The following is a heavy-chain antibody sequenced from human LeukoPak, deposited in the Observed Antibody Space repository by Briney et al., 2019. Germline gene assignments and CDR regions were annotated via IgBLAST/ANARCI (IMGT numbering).Heavy chain of an antibody. CDR2: ISSGGDIT. CDR1: GFTFSTYS. V-gene: IGHV3-23*01. D-gene: IGHD5-12*01. CDR3: AKGKIPNIMGGNGIDV. J-gene: IGHJ6*02. Sequence: GGSLRLSCAASGFTFSTYSLTWVRQAPGKGLEWVSAISSGGDITYYADSVKGRFTISRDNSKNTLYLQMNNLGAGDTAAYYCAKGKIPNIMGGNGIDVWGQGTTVTVSS.